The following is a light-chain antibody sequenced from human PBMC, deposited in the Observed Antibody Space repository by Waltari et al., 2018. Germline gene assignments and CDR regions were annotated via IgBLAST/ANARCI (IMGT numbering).Light chain of an antibody. J-gene: IGKJ4*01. CDR2: DAS. CDR3: QQYNNWPLT. V-gene: IGKV3-11*01. Sequence: EIVLTQSPTTLSLSLGERATLSCRASQNVGNYLAWYQKKPDQAPRLLISDASHRAAGIPDRFSGSGSGTDFTLTISSLQSEDFAVYYCQQYNNWPLTFGGGTKVEIK. CDR1: QNVGNY.